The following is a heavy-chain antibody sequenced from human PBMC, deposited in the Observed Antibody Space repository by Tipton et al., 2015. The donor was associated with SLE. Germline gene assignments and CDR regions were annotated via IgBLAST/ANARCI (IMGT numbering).Heavy chain of an antibody. D-gene: IGHD3-16*01. CDR1: GGSLSSYY. V-gene: IGHV4-4*08. Sequence: TLSLTCTVSGGSLSSYYWCWIRQPPGKGLGWIGYIYTSGSTNYNPSPKSRVTISVDTSKNQFSLKLSSVTAADTAGYYCARGLGGVTLHWFDPWGQGTLVTVSS. CDR3: ARGLGGVTLHWFDP. CDR2: IYTSGST. J-gene: IGHJ5*02.